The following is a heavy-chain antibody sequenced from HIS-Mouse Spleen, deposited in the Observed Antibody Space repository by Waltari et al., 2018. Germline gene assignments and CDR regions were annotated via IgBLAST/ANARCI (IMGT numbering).Heavy chain of an antibody. CDR2: IYYSGST. V-gene: IGHV4-39*07. CDR1: GGPISSSSYH. J-gene: IGHJ2*01. Sequence: QLQLQESGPGLVKPSETLSLTCTVSGGPISSSSYHWGWIRPPPGTGLEWIGCIYYSGSTDYNPSLKSRVTISVDTSKNQFSLKLSSVTAADTAVYYCAREIPYSSSWYDWYFDLWGRGTLVTVSS. CDR3: AREIPYSSSWYDWYFDL. D-gene: IGHD6-13*01.